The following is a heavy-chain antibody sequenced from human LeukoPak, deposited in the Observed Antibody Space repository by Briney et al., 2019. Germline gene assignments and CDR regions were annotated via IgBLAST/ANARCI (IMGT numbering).Heavy chain of an antibody. J-gene: IGHJ6*03. CDR3: ARDISGYDYDYYYYYMDV. D-gene: IGHD5-12*01. Sequence: SETLSLTCTVSGDSISSFYWSWIRQPAGKGPEWIGRIYTSGSTNYNPSLKSRVTMSVDTSKNQFSLKLSSVTAADTAVYYCARDISGYDYDYYYYYMDVWGKGTTVAVSS. CDR2: IYTSGST. V-gene: IGHV4-4*07. CDR1: GDSISSFY.